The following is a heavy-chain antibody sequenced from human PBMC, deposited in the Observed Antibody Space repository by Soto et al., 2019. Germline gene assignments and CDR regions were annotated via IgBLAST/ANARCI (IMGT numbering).Heavy chain of an antibody. D-gene: IGHD3-10*01. J-gene: IGHJ4*02. CDR1: GGSISSGGYS. V-gene: IGHV4-30-2*01. CDR3: ARGPPFGY. CDR2: IYHSGST. Sequence: QQQLQESGSGLVKPSQTLSLTCAVSGGSISSGGYSWSWIRQPPGKGLEWIGYIYHSGSTYYNPSLKSRVTISVDRSKNQFSLKLSSVTAADTAVYYCARGPPFGYWGQGTLVPVSS.